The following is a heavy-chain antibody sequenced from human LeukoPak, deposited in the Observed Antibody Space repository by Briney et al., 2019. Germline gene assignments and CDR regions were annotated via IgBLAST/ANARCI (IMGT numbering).Heavy chain of an antibody. CDR1: GYTFTSYY. J-gene: IGHJ3*02. CDR3: ARATLTGDDAFDI. D-gene: IGHD3-9*01. Sequence: ASVKVSCKASGYTFTSYYMHWVRQAPGQGLEWMGIINPSGGSTSYAQKFQGRVTITRNTSISTAYMELSSLRSEDTAVYYCARATLTGDDAFDIWGQGTMVTASS. CDR2: INPSGGST. V-gene: IGHV1-46*01.